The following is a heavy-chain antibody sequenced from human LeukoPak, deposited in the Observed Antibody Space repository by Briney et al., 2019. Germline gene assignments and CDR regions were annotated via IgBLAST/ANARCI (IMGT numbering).Heavy chain of an antibody. CDR1: GFTFSSYW. CDR3: ARGNYDILTGYYYPRYYYYMDV. J-gene: IGHJ6*03. V-gene: IGHV3-7*01. CDR2: IKQDGSEK. Sequence: GGSLRLSCAASGFTFSSYWMSWVRQAPGKGLEWVANIKQDGSEKYYVDSVKGRFTISRDNAKNSLYLQMNSLRAEDTAVYYCARGNYDILTGYYYPRYYYYMDVWGKGTTVTISS. D-gene: IGHD3-9*01.